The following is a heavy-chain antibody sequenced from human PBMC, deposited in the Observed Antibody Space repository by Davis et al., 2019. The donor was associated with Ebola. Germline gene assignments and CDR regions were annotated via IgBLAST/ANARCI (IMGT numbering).Heavy chain of an antibody. CDR3: ATDRGVVVTAIPGAYWYFDL. V-gene: IGHV1-24*01. CDR1: GGTFSSYA. D-gene: IGHD2-21*02. CDR2: FDPEDGET. Sequence: ASVKVSCKASGGTFSSYAISWVRQAPGKGLEWMGGFDPEDGETIYAQKFQGRVTMTEDTSTDTAYMELSSLRSEDTAVYYCATDRGVVVTAIPGAYWYFDLWGRGTLVTVSS. J-gene: IGHJ2*01.